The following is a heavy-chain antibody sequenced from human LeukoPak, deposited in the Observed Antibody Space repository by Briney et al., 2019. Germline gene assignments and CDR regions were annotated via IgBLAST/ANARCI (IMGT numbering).Heavy chain of an antibody. J-gene: IGHJ4*02. CDR1: GGSISSSSYY. Sequence: SGTLSLTCTVSGGSISSSSYYWGWIRQPPGKGLEWIGSIYYSGSTYYNPSLKSRVTISVDTSKNQFSLKLSSVTAADTAVYYCARHEMATITYFDYWGQGTLVTVSS. V-gene: IGHV4-39*01. CDR2: IYYSGST. CDR3: ARHEMATITYFDY. D-gene: IGHD5-24*01.